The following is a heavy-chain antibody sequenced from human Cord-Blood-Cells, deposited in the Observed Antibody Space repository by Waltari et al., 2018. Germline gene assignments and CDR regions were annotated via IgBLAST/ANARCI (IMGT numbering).Heavy chain of an antibody. V-gene: IGHV4-30-4*01. D-gene: IGHD3-3*01. CDR3: ARDAVDFWSGSTFDI. J-gene: IGHJ3*02. Sequence: QVQLQESGPGLVKPSQTLSFTCTVSGGSIRSGDYYCSRIRQPPGKGLEWIGYIYYSGSTYYNPSLKSRVTISVDTSKNQFSLKLSSVTAADTAVYYCARDAVDFWSGSTFDIWGQGTMVTVSS. CDR2: IYYSGST. CDR1: GGSIRSGDYY.